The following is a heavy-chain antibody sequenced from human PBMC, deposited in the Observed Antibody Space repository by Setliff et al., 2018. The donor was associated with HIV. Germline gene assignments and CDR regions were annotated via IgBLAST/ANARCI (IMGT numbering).Heavy chain of an antibody. J-gene: IGHJ5*02. V-gene: IGHV4-34*01. D-gene: IGHD3-22*01. CDR2: INHRGDT. Sequence: SETLSLTCAVYGGSFSGYYWTWIRQPPGKGLEWIGDINHRGDTKYNPSLKSRVTISIDTSKNQCSLNLTSVTAADTAVYYCASRVYYYDSNNFLREEGFDPWGQGTLVTVS. CDR3: ASRVYYYDSNNFLREEGFDP. CDR1: GGSFSGYY.